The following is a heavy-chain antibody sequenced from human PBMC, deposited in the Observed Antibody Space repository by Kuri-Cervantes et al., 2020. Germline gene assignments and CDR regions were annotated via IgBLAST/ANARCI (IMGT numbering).Heavy chain of an antibody. D-gene: IGHD6-19*01. J-gene: IGHJ4*02. V-gene: IGHV1-8*01. Sequence: ASVKVSCKASGYTFTSYDINWVRQATGQGLEWMGWMNPNSGNTGYAQKFQGRVTITADKSTSTAYMELSSLRSEDTAVYYCARDPENSSGWIGYWGQGTLVTVSS. CDR2: MNPNSGNT. CDR3: ARDPENSSGWIGY. CDR1: GYTFTSYD.